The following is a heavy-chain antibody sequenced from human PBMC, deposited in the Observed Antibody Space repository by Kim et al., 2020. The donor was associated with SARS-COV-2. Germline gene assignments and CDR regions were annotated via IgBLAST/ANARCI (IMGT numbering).Heavy chain of an antibody. J-gene: IGHJ4*02. CDR3: AKSRAMLTGFVY. Sequence: GGSLRLSCAASGFTFRSYDMSWVRQAPGKGLEWVATINNNGGNTYYADSVKGRFTISGDISKNTLYLQMNSLRVEDTAVYYCAKSRAMLTGFVYCGEGIPVSVSS. D-gene: IGHD3-9*01. CDR1: GFTFRSYD. CDR2: INNNGGNT. V-gene: IGHV3-23*01.